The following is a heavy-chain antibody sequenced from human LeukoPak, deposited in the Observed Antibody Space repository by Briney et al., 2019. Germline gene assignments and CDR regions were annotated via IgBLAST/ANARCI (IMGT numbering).Heavy chain of an antibody. CDR3: AKDHYSSGWYPTPFDY. Sequence: PGRSLRLSCAASGFTFSSYAMHWVRQAPGKGLEWVAVISYDGSNKYYADSVKGRFTISRDNSKNTLYLQMNSPRAEDTAVYYCAKDHYSSGWYPTPFDYWGQGTLVTVSS. CDR1: GFTFSSYA. CDR2: ISYDGSNK. V-gene: IGHV3-30-3*01. J-gene: IGHJ4*02. D-gene: IGHD6-19*01.